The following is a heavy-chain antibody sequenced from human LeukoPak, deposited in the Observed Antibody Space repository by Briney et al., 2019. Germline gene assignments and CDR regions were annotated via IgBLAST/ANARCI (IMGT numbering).Heavy chain of an antibody. CDR2: IYTSGST. CDR1: GGSISSSSYS. Sequence: PSETLSLTCPVSGGSISSSSYSWSWIRQPAGKGLEWIGRIYTSGSTNYNPSLKSRVTISVDTSKNQFSLKLSSVTAADTAVYYCAREKIGYYDGSGRGWFDPWGQGTLVTVSS. V-gene: IGHV4-61*02. J-gene: IGHJ5*02. CDR3: AREKIGYYDGSGRGWFDP. D-gene: IGHD3-22*01.